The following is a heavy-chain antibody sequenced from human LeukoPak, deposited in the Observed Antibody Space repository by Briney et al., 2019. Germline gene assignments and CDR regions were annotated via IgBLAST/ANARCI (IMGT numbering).Heavy chain of an antibody. Sequence: GGSLRLSCAASGFTFSSYAMSWVRQAPGKGLEWVSAISGSGGSTYYADSVKGRFTISRDNSKNTLYLQMNSLRADDTAVDYCAKVKWFGELLSHFDYWGQGTLVTVSS. D-gene: IGHD3-10*01. J-gene: IGHJ4*02. CDR3: AKVKWFGELLSHFDY. CDR1: GFTFSSYA. V-gene: IGHV3-23*01. CDR2: ISGSGGST.